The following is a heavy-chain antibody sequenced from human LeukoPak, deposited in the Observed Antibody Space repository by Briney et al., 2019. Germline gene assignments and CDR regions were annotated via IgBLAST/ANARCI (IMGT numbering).Heavy chain of an antibody. J-gene: IGHJ4*02. CDR2: IKQDGSEK. V-gene: IGHV3-7*03. D-gene: IGHD1-7*01. CDR1: GFTFSSYW. CDR3: ATGNYNRPFDY. Sequence: GGSLRLSCAASGFTFSSYWMSWVRQAPGKGLEWVANIKQDGSEKYYVDSVKGRFTISRDNAKNSLYLQMNSLRAEDTAVYYCATGNYNRPFDYWGQGTLVTVSS.